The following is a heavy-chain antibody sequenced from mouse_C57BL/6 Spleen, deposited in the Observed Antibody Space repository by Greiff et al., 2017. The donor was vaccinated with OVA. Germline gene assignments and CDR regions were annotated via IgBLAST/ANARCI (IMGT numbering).Heavy chain of an antibody. CDR3: ARREGNSYYAMDY. CDR1: GYTFTSYW. V-gene: IGHV1-50*01. D-gene: IGHD2-1*01. J-gene: IGHJ4*01. CDR2: IDPSDSYT. Sequence: LQQPGAELVKPGASVKLSCKASGYTFTSYWMQWVKQRPGQGLEWIGEIDPSDSYTNYNQKFKGKATLTVDTSSSTAYMQLSSLTSEDSAVYYCARREGNSYYAMDYWGQGTSVTVSS.